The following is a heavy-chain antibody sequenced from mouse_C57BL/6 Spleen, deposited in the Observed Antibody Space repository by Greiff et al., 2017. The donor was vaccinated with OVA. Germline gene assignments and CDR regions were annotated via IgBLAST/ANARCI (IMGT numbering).Heavy chain of an antibody. J-gene: IGHJ4*01. CDR3: ASDSNFPMDY. D-gene: IGHD2-5*01. Sequence: VQLQQPGAELVMPGASVKLSCKASGYTFTSYWMHWVKQRPGQGLEWIGEIDPSDSYTNYNQKFKGKSTLTVDKSSSTAYMQLSSLTSEDSAVYYCASDSNFPMDYWGQGTSVTVSS. V-gene: IGHV1-69*01. CDR2: IDPSDSYT. CDR1: GYTFTSYW.